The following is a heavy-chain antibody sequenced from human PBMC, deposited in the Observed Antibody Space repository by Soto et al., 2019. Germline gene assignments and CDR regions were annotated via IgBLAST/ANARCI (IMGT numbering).Heavy chain of an antibody. CDR3: VQGASTAHQPLDS. J-gene: IGHJ4*02. D-gene: IGHD1-26*01. V-gene: IGHV3-30*03. CDR2: ISGDGNDK. Sequence: PVGSLSLSCAASGFFFRNFGMHWVRRAPGKGLEWVAVISGDGNDKYYPDSMKGRFTISRDNFNNTLYLQLNSLRPEDTAVYHCVQGASTAHQPLDSWGQGVLVTVSS. CDR1: GFFFRNFG.